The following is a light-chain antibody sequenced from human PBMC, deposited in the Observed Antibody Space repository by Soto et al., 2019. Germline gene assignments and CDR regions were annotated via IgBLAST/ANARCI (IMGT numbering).Light chain of an antibody. CDR3: QHYDGSPWT. Sequence: DIVLTQSPGTLSLSPGERATLSCRASQSVGIYLAWYQQKPGQAPRLLIYTTSNRATDIPDRFSGSGSGTDFTLTISSLEPEDFAVYYCQHYDGSPWTFGQGTKVEI. V-gene: IGKV3-20*01. CDR1: QSVGIY. J-gene: IGKJ1*01. CDR2: TTS.